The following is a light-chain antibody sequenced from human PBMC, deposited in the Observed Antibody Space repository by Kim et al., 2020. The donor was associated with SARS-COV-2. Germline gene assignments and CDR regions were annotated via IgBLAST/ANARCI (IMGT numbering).Light chain of an antibody. CDR3: QHRSSWPPAYT. CDR2: DTS. CDR1: QSGSIY. Sequence: SLGDRATRSCRASQSGSIYLASYQQRPGQPPRHLNYDTSKRATGITARFSGSGSGADFTLTIRSLEPEDLAVYYSQHRSSWPPAYTFGQGTKLEI. J-gene: IGKJ2*01. V-gene: IGKV3-11*01.